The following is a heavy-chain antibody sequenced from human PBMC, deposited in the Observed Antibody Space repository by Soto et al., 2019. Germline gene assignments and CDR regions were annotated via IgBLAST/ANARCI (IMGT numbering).Heavy chain of an antibody. CDR2: ISYDGSNK. CDR1: GFTFSSYV. D-gene: IGHD3-22*01. CDR3: AKSSEGLIVAREGFDY. Sequence: QVQLVESGGGVVQPGRSLRLSCAASGFTFSSYVMHWVRQAPGKGLEWVAVISYDGSNKYYADSVKGRFTISRDNSKNTLYLQMNSLRAEDTAVYYCAKSSEGLIVAREGFDYWGQGTLVTVSS. V-gene: IGHV3-30*18. J-gene: IGHJ4*02.